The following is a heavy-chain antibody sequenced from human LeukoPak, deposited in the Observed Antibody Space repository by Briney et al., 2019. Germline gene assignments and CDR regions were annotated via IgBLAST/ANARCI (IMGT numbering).Heavy chain of an antibody. Sequence: SETLSLTCTVSGGSISSYYWSWIRQPPGKGLEWIGYIYYSGSTNYNPSLKSRVTISVDTSKNQFSLKLSSVTAADTAVYYCARLAYYYDSSGYYGGGFDYWDQGTLVTVSS. D-gene: IGHD3-22*01. J-gene: IGHJ4*02. V-gene: IGHV4-59*08. CDR2: IYYSGST. CDR1: GGSISSYY. CDR3: ARLAYYYDSSGYYGGGFDY.